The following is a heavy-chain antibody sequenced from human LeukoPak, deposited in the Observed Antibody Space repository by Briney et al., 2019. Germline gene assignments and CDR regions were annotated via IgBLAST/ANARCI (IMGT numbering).Heavy chain of an antibody. D-gene: IGHD2-21*02. CDR2: IYYSGST. CDR3: ARQTYIVVVTASDAFDI. Sequence: SETLSLTCTVSGGSISSYYWSWIRQPPGKGLEWIGYIYYSGSTNYNPSLKSRVTISVDTSKNQFSLKLSSVTAADTAVYYCARQTYIVVVTASDAFDIWGQGTMVTAS. V-gene: IGHV4-59*08. CDR1: GGSISSYY. J-gene: IGHJ3*02.